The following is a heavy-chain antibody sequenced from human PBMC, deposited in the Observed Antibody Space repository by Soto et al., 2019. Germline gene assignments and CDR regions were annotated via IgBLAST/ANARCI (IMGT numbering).Heavy chain of an antibody. J-gene: IGHJ6*03. CDR3: TRPAAAAYYYYYMDV. CDR2: IRNKANSYAT. D-gene: IGHD6-13*01. V-gene: IGHV3-73*01. Sequence: GGSLRLSCAASGFTFSGSAMHWVRQASGKGLEWVGRIRNKANSYATANAGSVKGRFTISRDDSKNTAYLQMNSLKTEDTAVYYCTRPAAAAYYYYYMDVWGKGTTVTVSS. CDR1: GFTFSGSA.